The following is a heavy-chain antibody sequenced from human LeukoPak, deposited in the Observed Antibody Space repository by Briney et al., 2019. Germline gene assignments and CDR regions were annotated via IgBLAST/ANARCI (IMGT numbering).Heavy chain of an antibody. V-gene: IGHV5-51*01. CDR2: IYPGDSDT. Sequence: GESLKISCKGSGYSFTSYWIGWVRQMPGKGLEWMGIIYPGDSDTRYSPSFQGQVTISVDKSISTAYLQWSSLKASDTAMYYCARSVTYYYDSSGYADYWGQGTLVTVSS. D-gene: IGHD3-22*01. CDR3: ARSVTYYYDSSGYADY. J-gene: IGHJ4*02. CDR1: GYSFTSYW.